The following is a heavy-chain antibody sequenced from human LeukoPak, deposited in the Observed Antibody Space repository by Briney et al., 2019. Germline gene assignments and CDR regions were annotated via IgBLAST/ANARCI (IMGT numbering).Heavy chain of an antibody. CDR3: AKDQGLTAPPPYGLDV. CDR1: GGTLSSSA. J-gene: IGHJ6*02. D-gene: IGHD5-18*01. Sequence: ASVKVSCKPSGGTLSSSAITWVRQAPGQGLEWMGRIIPVLNITTYAQKFQGRVTITADTSTSTVYMELSSLRSEETAVYYCAKDQGLTAPPPYGLDVWGQGTTVIVTS. V-gene: IGHV1-69*04. CDR2: IIPVLNIT.